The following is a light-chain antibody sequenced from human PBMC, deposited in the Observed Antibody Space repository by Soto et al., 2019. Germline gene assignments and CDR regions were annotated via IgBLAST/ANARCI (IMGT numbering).Light chain of an antibody. Sequence: DIVVTQTPLASPVTLGQPAAISCRSSQSLVHSDGNTYLSWLQQRPGQAPRLLLYKISNRVSGVPDRFRGTGAGTDFTLTISRVEVEDVGVDYCLQATHFPWTLGQGTKV. CDR3: LQATHFPWT. V-gene: IGKV2-24*01. CDR1: QSLVHSDGNTY. CDR2: KIS. J-gene: IGKJ1*01.